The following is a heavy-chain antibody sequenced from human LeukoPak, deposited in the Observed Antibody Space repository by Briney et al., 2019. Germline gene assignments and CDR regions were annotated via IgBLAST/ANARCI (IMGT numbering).Heavy chain of an antibody. Sequence: SVKVSCKASGGTFSSYAISWVRQAPGQGLEWMGGIIPIFGTANYAQKFQGRVTITADKSTSTAYMELSSLRSEDTAVYYCAILGDTYEYYYYYMDVWGKGTTVTVSS. V-gene: IGHV1-69*06. CDR2: IIPIFGTA. CDR3: AILGDTYEYYYYYMDV. D-gene: IGHD4-17*01. CDR1: GGTFSSYA. J-gene: IGHJ6*03.